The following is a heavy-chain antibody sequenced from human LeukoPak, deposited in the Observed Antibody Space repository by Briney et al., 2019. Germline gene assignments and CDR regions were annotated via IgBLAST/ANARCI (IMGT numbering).Heavy chain of an antibody. CDR1: GGSISSGGYY. D-gene: IGHD3-22*01. V-gene: IGHV4-31*03. CDR3: ARAYDSSGYSTIHYFDY. Sequence: PSQTLSLTCTVSGGSISSGGYYWSWLRQHPGKGLEWIGYIYYSGSTYYNPSLKSRVTISVDTSKNQFSLKLSSVTAADTAVYYCARAYDSSGYSTIHYFDYWGQGTLVTVSS. J-gene: IGHJ4*02. CDR2: IYYSGST.